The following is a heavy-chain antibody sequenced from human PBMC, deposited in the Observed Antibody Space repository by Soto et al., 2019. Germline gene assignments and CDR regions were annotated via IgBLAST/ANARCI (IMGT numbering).Heavy chain of an antibody. V-gene: IGHV3-23*01. J-gene: IGHJ4*02. Sequence: PGGSLRLSWAASGFTFSSYAISWVRQAPGKGLEWVSAISGSGGSTYYADSVKGRFTISRDNSKNTLYLQMNSLRAEDTAVYYCAKDPEYYDFWSGTFDYWGQGTLVTVSS. CDR1: GFTFSSYA. CDR2: ISGSGGST. CDR3: AKDPEYYDFWSGTFDY. D-gene: IGHD3-3*01.